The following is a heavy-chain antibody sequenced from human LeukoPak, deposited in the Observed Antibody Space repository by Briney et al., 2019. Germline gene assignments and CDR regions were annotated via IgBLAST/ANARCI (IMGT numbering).Heavy chain of an antibody. J-gene: IGHJ5*02. CDR1: GGSISSSSYY. CDR3: ARERGSSEDWFDP. V-gene: IGHV4-39*07. Sequence: SETLSLTCTVSGGSISSSSYYWGWIRQPPGKGLEWIGSIYYSGSTYYNPSLKSRVTISVDTSKNQFSLKLSSVTAADTAVYYCARERGSSEDWFDPWGQGTLVTVSS. CDR2: IYYSGST. D-gene: IGHD2-2*01.